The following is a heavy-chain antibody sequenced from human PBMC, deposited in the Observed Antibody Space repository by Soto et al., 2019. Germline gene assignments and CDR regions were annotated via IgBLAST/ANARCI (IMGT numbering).Heavy chain of an antibody. J-gene: IGHJ2*01. CDR1: GGTISSSDYY. D-gene: IGHD2-2*01. CDR2: IYYSGST. V-gene: IGHV4-39*01. Sequence: QLQLQESGPGLVKPSETLSLTCTVSGGTISSSDYYWGWIRQPPGKGLEFIGSIYYSGSTHHNPSLKSRVTISVDTSKSQFSLKLSFVTAADTAVYYCARGYCSSSSCYATGYFDSWGRGTLVTVSS. CDR3: ARGYCSSSSCYATGYFDS.